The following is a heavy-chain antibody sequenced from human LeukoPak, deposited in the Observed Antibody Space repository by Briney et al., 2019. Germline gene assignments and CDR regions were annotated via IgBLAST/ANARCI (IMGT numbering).Heavy chain of an antibody. CDR3: ARVTSGSGTNDAFDF. V-gene: IGHV3-21*01. Sequence: GGSLRLSCAASGFTFSSYSMNWVRQAPGKGLEWVSSISSSSSYTYYADSMKGRFTISRDNAKISLYLQMNSLRAEDTAVYYCARVTSGSGTNDAFDFWGQGTMVTVSS. J-gene: IGHJ3*01. CDR2: ISSSSSYT. CDR1: GFTFSSYS. D-gene: IGHD3-10*01.